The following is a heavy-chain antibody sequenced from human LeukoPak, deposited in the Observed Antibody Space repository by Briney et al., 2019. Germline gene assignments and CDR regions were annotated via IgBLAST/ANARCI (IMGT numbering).Heavy chain of an antibody. Sequence: GGSLRLSCAASGFTFSSYAMSWVRQAPGKGLEWVSAISGSGGSTYYADSVKGRFTISRDNSKNTLYLQMNSLRAEDTAVYYCASILKAAAGTLYFDYWDQGTLVTVSS. V-gene: IGHV3-23*01. D-gene: IGHD6-13*01. CDR1: GFTFSSYA. CDR2: ISGSGGST. CDR3: ASILKAAAGTLYFDY. J-gene: IGHJ4*02.